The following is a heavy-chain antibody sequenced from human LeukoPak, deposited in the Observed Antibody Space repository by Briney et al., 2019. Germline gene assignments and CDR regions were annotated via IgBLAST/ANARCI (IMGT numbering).Heavy chain of an antibody. CDR2: IKEDGSDK. V-gene: IGHV3-7*01. CDR1: GFIFSSYW. Sequence: GGSLRLSCAASGFIFSSYWMAWVRQAPGKGLEWVANIKEDGSDKNYVDSVKGRFTISRDNAKNSLYLQMNSLRAEDTAVYYCASRDSIVGATSAFDIWGQGTMVTVSS. CDR3: ASRDSIVGATSAFDI. D-gene: IGHD1-26*01. J-gene: IGHJ3*02.